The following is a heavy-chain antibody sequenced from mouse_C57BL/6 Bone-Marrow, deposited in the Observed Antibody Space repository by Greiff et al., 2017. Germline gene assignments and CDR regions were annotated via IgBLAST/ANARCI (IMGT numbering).Heavy chain of an antibody. D-gene: IGHD4-1*01. Sequence: EVKLVESGGDLVKPGGSLKLSCAASGFTFSSYGMSWVRQTPDKGLEWVATISSGGSYTYYPDSVKGRITISRDNAKNTLYLHMSSLKSEDTAMYYYERHGTGTNFDYWGQGTTLTVSA. CDR2: ISSGGSYT. J-gene: IGHJ2*01. CDR3: ERHGTGTNFDY. V-gene: IGHV5-6*02. CDR1: GFTFSSYG.